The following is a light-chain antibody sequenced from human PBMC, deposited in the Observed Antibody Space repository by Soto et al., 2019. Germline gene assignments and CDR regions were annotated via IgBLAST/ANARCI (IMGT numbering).Light chain of an antibody. J-gene: IGLJ2*01. CDR1: GSSIGTNT. CDR2: GDS. Sequence: QSVLTQPPSASGTPGQRVTISCSGSGSSIGTNTVNWYRQLPGTAPKLLIYGDSQRPSGVPDRFSGSKSGTSASLAISGLQSEDEADYYCAAWDGSLNNVLFGGGTQLTVL. CDR3: AAWDGSLNNVL. V-gene: IGLV1-44*01.